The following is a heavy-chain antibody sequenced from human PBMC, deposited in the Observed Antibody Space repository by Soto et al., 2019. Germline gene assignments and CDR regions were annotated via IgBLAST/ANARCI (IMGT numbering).Heavy chain of an antibody. CDR1: GFTVSGKKY. V-gene: IGHV3-53*01. D-gene: IGHD3-10*01. CDR2: LYDLDGT. J-gene: IGHJ3*02. CDR3: ATWHLREHAYDI. Sequence: GGSLRLSCAAFGFTVSGKKYVAWVRQAPGKGLEWVSALYDLDGTYYADSVKGRFTTSSDSSRTTVYLQMNDLRPDDTDVYSCATWHLREHAYDIWGQGTTVTVSS.